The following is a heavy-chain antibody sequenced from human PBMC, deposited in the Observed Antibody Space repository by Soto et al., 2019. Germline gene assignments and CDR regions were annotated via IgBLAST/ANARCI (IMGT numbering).Heavy chain of an antibody. CDR2: FNPILSFS. Sequence: QVQLVQSGGEVKKPGSSVKVSCKASGDTFNFYTINWVRQAPGLGLEWMGRFNPILSFSNSALKFQGRVTLTADKSTSTAYMVLSSLRSEDTAIYYCATSFGSGSRAFDYWGQGALVTVSS. J-gene: IGHJ4*02. CDR3: ATSFGSGSRAFDY. CDR1: GDTFNFYT. D-gene: IGHD3-10*01. V-gene: IGHV1-69*02.